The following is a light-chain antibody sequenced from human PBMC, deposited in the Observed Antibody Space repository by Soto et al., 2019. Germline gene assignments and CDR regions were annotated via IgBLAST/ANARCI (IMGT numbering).Light chain of an antibody. CDR2: LGS. V-gene: IGKV2-28*01. CDR1: RNLLHIDGYNY. Sequence: IVMTQSPLSLPVTPGEPASISCRSSRNLLHIDGYNYLDWYLQKPGQSPQLLIYLGSYRASGVPDRFSGSGSGTDFTLRISRVEAEDVGVYYCMQAVYTRTFGPGTKVDI. J-gene: IGKJ1*01. CDR3: MQAVYTRT.